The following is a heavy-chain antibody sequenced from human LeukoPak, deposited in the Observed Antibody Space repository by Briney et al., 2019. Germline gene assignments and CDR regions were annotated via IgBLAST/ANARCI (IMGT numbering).Heavy chain of an antibody. D-gene: IGHD6-13*01. CDR3: ASPYSSSWRHFDY. V-gene: IGHV4-38-2*02. Sequence: SETLSLTCTVSGYSISSGYYWGWLRQPPGKGLEWIGSIYHSGSTYYNPSLKSRVTISVDTSKNQFSLKLSSVTAADTAVYYCASPYSSSWRHFDYWGQGTLVTVSS. CDR2: IYHSGST. CDR1: GYSISSGYY. J-gene: IGHJ4*02.